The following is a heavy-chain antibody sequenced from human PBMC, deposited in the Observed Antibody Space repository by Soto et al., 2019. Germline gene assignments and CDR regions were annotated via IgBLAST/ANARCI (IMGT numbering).Heavy chain of an antibody. CDR1: GFTFSSYA. CDR2: ISYDGSNK. Sequence: GGSLRLSCAASGFTFSSYAMHWVRQAPGKGLEWVAVISYDGSNKYYADSVKGRFTISRDNSKNTLYLQMNSLRAEDTAVYYCAREKDTAMVSGYYYYYGMDVWGQGTTVPVSS. J-gene: IGHJ6*02. V-gene: IGHV3-30-3*01. D-gene: IGHD5-18*01. CDR3: AREKDTAMVSGYYYYYGMDV.